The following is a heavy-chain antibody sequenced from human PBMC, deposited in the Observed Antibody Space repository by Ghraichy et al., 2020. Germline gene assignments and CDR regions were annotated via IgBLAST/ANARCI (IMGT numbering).Heavy chain of an antibody. V-gene: IGHV3-15*07. CDR3: VKVRDDRIWSWDY. CDR1: GFSFNIAW. J-gene: IGHJ4*02. CDR2: IKSKGGGGTT. Sequence: GGSLRLSCATSGFSFNIAWRNWVRQAPGKGLEWIGRIKSKGGGGTTDYAAPVKGRFSISRDDSKDTLYLEMNSLKTEDTALYHFVKVRDDRIWSWDYWGLGSLVTVSS. D-gene: IGHD2-8*02.